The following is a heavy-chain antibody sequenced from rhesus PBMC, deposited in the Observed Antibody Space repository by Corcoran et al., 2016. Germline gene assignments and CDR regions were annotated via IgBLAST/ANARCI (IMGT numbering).Heavy chain of an antibody. Sequence: QLQLQDSGPGLVTPSATLSLTCAISGGSSSSNYWSWIRQPPGKGLECLGRISGSGGSPDYNPSLKSRGTISTDTSKNQFSLKLNSVTAADTAVYYCARDTGLTVTPLDYWGQGVPVTVSS. CDR2: ISGSGGSP. V-gene: IGHV4-173*01. J-gene: IGHJ4*01. CDR3: ARDTGLTVTPLDY. D-gene: IGHD2-15*01. CDR1: GGSSSSNY.